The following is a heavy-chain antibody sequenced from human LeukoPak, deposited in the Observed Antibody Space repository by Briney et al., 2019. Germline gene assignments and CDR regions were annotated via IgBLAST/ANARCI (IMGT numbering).Heavy chain of an antibody. CDR1: GFTFSSYE. J-gene: IGHJ4*02. V-gene: IGHV3-21*01. CDR3: VRLYDDYTNGHFDS. CDR2: SSSSSSYI. D-gene: IGHD4-11*01. Sequence: GGSLRLSCAAPGFTFSSYEMNWVRQAPGKGLEWVSSSSSSSSYIYYADSVKGRFTIPRDNAKNSLYLQLNSLRAEDTAVYYCVRLYDDYTNGHFDSWGQGTLVTVSS.